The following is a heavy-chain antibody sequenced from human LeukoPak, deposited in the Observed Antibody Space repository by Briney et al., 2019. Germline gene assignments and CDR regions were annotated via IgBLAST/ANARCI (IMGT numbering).Heavy chain of an antibody. D-gene: IGHD6-13*01. CDR1: GFTFSMDA. CDR3: AKDRAIAD. V-gene: IGHV3-23*01. J-gene: IGHJ4*02. CDR2: ISVNEGST. Sequence: GGPLRLSCAAAGFTFSMDAMSWVRQAPGKGLEWVSAISVNEGSTYYADSVKGRFTISRDNSKNTLYLQRKRRIADDTDLHCCAKDRAIADGGQGTLIASSS.